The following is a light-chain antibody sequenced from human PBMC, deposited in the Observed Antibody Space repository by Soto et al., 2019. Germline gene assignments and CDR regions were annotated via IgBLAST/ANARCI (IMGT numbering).Light chain of an antibody. J-gene: IGLJ1*01. CDR3: SSYAGSDNYV. CDR2: EVS. CDR1: SSDVGGYNS. Sequence: QSALTQPPSASGSPGQSVTISCTGTSSDVGGYNSVSWYQHLPGKAPKLMIYEVSKRPSGVPDRFSGSKSANTASLTVSRLQAEGEADYYCSSYAGSDNYVYGTGTQLTVL. V-gene: IGLV2-8*01.